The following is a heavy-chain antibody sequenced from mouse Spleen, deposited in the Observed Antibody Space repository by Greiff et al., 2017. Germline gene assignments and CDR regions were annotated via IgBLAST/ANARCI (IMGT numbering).Heavy chain of an antibody. D-gene: IGHD2-1*01. Sequence: EVQLQQSGPELVKPGASVKISCKASGYSFTGYYMNWVKQSPEKSLEWIGEINPSTGGTTYNQKFKAKATLTVDKSSSTAYMQLKSLTSEDSAVYYCARSPHYDGSFDYWGQGTTLTVSS. CDR1: GYSFTGYY. CDR3: ARSPHYDGSFDY. J-gene: IGHJ2*01. CDR2: INPSTGGT. V-gene: IGHV1-42*01.